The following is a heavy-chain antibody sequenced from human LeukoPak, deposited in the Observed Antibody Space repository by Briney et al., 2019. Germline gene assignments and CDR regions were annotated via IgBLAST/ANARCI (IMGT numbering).Heavy chain of an antibody. Sequence: GGSLRLSCVVSGFTFSSYSMNWVRQAPGKGLEWVSSISSSSSYIYYADSVKGRFTISRDNAKNSLSLQMNSLRAEDTAVYYCARDAPGGAFDIWGQGTMVTVSS. J-gene: IGHJ3*02. D-gene: IGHD3-10*01. CDR3: ARDAPGGAFDI. CDR2: ISSSSSYI. CDR1: GFTFSSYS. V-gene: IGHV3-21*01.